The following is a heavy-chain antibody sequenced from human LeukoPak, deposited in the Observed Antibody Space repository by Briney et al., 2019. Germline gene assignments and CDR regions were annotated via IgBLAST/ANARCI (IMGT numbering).Heavy chain of an antibody. CDR1: GFTFSSYG. CDR2: ISYDGSNK. Sequence: PGRSLRLSWAASGFTFSSYGMHWVRQAPGKGLEWVAVISYDGSNKYYADSVKGRFTISRDNSKNTLYLQMNSLRAEDTAVYYCAKILSSSWLPDYWGQGTLVTVSS. V-gene: IGHV3-30*18. D-gene: IGHD6-13*01. J-gene: IGHJ4*02. CDR3: AKILSSSWLPDY.